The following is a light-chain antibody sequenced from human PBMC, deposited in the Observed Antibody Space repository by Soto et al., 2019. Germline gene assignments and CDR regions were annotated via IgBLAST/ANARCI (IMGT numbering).Light chain of an antibody. CDR2: GAS. J-gene: IGKJ5*01. V-gene: IGKV3-15*01. Sequence: ETVMTQSPATLSVSPGERATLSCRASQSISNNLAWYQQKPGQVPRLLIYGASTRATGIPARFSGSGSGTDFTLTISRLEPEDFAVYYCQQYGNSPITFGQGTRLEIK. CDR1: QSISNN. CDR3: QQYGNSPIT.